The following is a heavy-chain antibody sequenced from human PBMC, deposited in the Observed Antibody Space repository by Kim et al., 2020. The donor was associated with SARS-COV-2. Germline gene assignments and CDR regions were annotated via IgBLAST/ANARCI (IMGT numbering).Heavy chain of an antibody. CDR3: ARDRGSGDQWYYFDY. J-gene: IGHJ4*02. D-gene: IGHD6-19*01. V-gene: IGHV3-30*01. Sequence: DSVKGRFTISRDNSKNTLYLQMNSLRAEDTAVYYCARDRGSGDQWYYFDYWGQGTLVTVSS.